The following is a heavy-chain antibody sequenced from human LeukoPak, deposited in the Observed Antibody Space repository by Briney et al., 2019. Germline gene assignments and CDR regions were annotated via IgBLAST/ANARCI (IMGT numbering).Heavy chain of an antibody. CDR3: ARTTGFAVAGGYYFDY. CDR1: GDSMSSYY. CDR2: VYASGGT. V-gene: IGHV4-4*07. D-gene: IGHD6-19*01. J-gene: IGHJ4*02. Sequence: SETLSLTCSVSGDSMSSYYWSWIRQSAGKGVEGIGRVYASGGTRYNPSLKSRVTMSVDTSKNQFSLKLTSVTAADTAVYYCARTTGFAVAGGYYFDYWGQGILVTVSS.